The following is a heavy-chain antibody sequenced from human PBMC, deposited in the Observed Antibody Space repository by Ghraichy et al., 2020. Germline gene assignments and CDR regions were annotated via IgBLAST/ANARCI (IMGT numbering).Heavy chain of an antibody. Sequence: SETLSLTCSVSGGSISDSSHYWGWIRQPPGKGLEWIGSIYYSGSTTYNPSLKSRVTIAVDTSKNQFSLELRSVTAADTAVYYCARNKSRGWNEGWNFDLWGRGARVTVSS. J-gene: IGHJ2*01. D-gene: IGHD1-1*01. CDR1: GGSISDSSHY. V-gene: IGHV4-39*01. CDR2: IYYSGST. CDR3: ARNKSRGWNEGWNFDL.